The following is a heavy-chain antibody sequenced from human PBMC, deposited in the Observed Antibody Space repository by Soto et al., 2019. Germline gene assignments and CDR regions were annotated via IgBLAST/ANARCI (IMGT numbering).Heavy chain of an antibody. CDR3: ARDSRVDFWIGYYQKPLPAYYYYGMDV. V-gene: IGHV1-46*01. J-gene: IGHJ6*02. Sequence: ASVKVSCKASGYTFTSYYMHWVRQAPGQGLEWMGIINPSGGSTSYAQKFQGRVTMTTDTSTSTAYMELSGLRSEDTAVYYCARDSRVDFWIGYYQKPLPAYYYYGMDVWGQGTTVTVSS. CDR2: INPSGGST. CDR1: GYTFTSYY. D-gene: IGHD3-3*01.